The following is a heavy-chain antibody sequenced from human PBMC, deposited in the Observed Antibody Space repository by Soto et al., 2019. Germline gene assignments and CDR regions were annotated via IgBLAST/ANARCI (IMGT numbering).Heavy chain of an antibody. V-gene: IGHV1-69*01. CDR3: ARDERYCTSGVCPYALDV. J-gene: IGHJ6*02. D-gene: IGHD2-8*01. CDR1: GGTFSSYA. CDR2: LIPTFGSP. Sequence: QVQLVQSGAEVKKPGSSVNVSCKASGGTFSSYAISWVRQAPGQGLEWMGVLIPTFGSPHYAQRFQGRVTITADEYTTTAFMELSSLRSEDTAVYYCARDERYCTSGVCPYALDVWGQGTTITVSS.